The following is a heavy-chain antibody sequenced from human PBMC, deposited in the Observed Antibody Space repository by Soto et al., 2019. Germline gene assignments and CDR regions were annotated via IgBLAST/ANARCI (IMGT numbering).Heavy chain of an antibody. D-gene: IGHD2-2*01. CDR3: GRGGDAHKMGRH. CDR1: DDSLSSTSYY. Sequence: QVQLQESGPGLVRPSETLSLTCSVSDDSLSSTSYYWSWIRQPPGRGLEWIGFVHFSGRLHYNASLKSRVTIAVDTSRRLMSLKLTSLTAADTAVYFCGRGGDAHKMGRHWGQGTLVTVSS. CDR2: VHFSGRL. V-gene: IGHV4-61*01. J-gene: IGHJ1*01.